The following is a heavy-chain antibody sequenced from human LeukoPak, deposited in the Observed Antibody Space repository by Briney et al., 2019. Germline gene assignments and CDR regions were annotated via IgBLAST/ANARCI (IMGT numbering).Heavy chain of an antibody. CDR1: GFTFSSYG. Sequence: GSLRLSCAASGFTFSSYGMSWIRQPPGKGLEWIGEINHSGSTNYNPSLKSRVTTSVDTSKNQFSLKLSSVTAADTAVYYCASADSNRADYWGQGTLVTVSS. CDR3: ASADSNRADY. V-gene: IGHV4-34*01. D-gene: IGHD4-11*01. CDR2: INHSGST. J-gene: IGHJ4*02.